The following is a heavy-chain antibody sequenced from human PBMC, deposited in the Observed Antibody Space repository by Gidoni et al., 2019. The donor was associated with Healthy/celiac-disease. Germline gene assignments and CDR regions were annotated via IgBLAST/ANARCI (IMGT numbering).Heavy chain of an antibody. D-gene: IGHD6-13*01. CDR1: GFTFSSYW. CDR3: ARDHSDSSSWGYFDY. J-gene: IGHJ4*02. V-gene: IGHV3-7*03. CDR2: IKQDGSEK. Sequence: EVQLVESGGGLVQPGGSLRLSCAASGFTFSSYWMSWVRQAPGKGLEWVTNIKQDGSEKYYVDSVKGRFTISRDNAKNSLYLQMNSLRAEDTAVYYCARDHSDSSSWGYFDYWGQGTLVTVSS.